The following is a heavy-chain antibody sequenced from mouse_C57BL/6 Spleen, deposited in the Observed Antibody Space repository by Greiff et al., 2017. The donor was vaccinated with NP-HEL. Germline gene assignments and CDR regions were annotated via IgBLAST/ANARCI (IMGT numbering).Heavy chain of an antibody. CDR2: IYPGSGNT. CDR1: GYSFTSYY. J-gene: IGHJ2*01. Sequence: QVQLQQSGPELVKPGASVKISCKASGYSFTSYYIHWVKQRPGQGLEWIGWIYPGSGNTQYNEKFKGKATLTADTSSSTAYMQLSSLTSEDSAVYYCASLYYYGSRDYWGQGTTLTVSS. CDR3: ASLYYYGSRDY. V-gene: IGHV1-66*01. D-gene: IGHD1-1*01.